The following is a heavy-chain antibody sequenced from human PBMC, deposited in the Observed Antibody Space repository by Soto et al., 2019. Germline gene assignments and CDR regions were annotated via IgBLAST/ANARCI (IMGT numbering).Heavy chain of an antibody. J-gene: IGHJ4*02. D-gene: IGHD2-21*02. Sequence: SETLSLTCAVYGGSFSGYYWSWIRQPPGKGLEWIGEINHSGSTNYNPSLKSRVTISVDTSKNQFSLKLSSVTAADTAVYYCASGYCGGDCYRPHFDYWGQGTLVTVSS. CDR2: INHSGST. V-gene: IGHV4-34*01. CDR3: ASGYCGGDCYRPHFDY. CDR1: GGSFSGYY.